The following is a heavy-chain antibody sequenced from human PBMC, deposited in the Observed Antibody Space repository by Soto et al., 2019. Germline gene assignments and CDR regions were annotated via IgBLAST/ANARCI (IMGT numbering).Heavy chain of an antibody. V-gene: IGHV4-38-2*02. CDR1: GYSISSGYY. Sequence: PSETLSLTCAVSGYSISSGYYWGWIRQPPGKVLEWIGSIYHSGSTYYNPSLKSRVTISVDTSKNQFSLKLSSVTAADTAVYYCARDGMTMIVVGRFDYWGQVTLVTVS. J-gene: IGHJ4*02. CDR3: ARDGMTMIVVGRFDY. D-gene: IGHD3-22*01. CDR2: IYHSGST.